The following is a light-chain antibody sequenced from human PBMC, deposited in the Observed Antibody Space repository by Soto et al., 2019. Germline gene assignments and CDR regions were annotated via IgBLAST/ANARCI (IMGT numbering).Light chain of an antibody. CDR2: GAS. Sequence: EIVMTQSPATLSVSPGERATLSCRASQSVSSNLAWYHQKPGQAPRLLIHGASTRATGIPARFSGSGSGTEFTLTISSLQSEDFAIYYCQQYNKWPRTFGQGTKVEIK. CDR1: QSVSSN. CDR3: QQYNKWPRT. J-gene: IGKJ1*01. V-gene: IGKV3-15*01.